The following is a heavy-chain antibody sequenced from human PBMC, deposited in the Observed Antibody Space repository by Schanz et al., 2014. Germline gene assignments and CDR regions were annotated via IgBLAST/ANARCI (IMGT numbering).Heavy chain of an antibody. CDR2: ISGTGGDDT. D-gene: IGHD3-10*01. CDR1: GFSFGTYA. Sequence: DVQLVESGGGLVQPGGSLRLSCAASGFSFGTYAMSWVRQAPGKGLLWVSSISGTGGDDTYYADSVKGRFTISRDNSKNTLYLQMNSLRAEDTAVYYCAKGRFGELSAFDIWGQGTMVTVSS. J-gene: IGHJ3*02. V-gene: IGHV3-23*04. CDR3: AKGRFGELSAFDI.